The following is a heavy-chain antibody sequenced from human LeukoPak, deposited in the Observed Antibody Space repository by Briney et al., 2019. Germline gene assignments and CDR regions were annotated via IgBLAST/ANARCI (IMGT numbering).Heavy chain of an antibody. J-gene: IGHJ6*02. CDR2: IYYSGST. CDR1: VGSISSSSYY. CDR3: ASGAVTMVRGVINYYYYGMDV. D-gene: IGHD3-10*01. Sequence: KPSETLSLTCTVSVGSISSSSYYWGWIRQPPGKGLEWIGRIYYSGSTYYNPSLTIQVTMSLDTSMNQYSLKLSSVTAADTAVYYCASGAVTMVRGVINYYYYGMDVWGQGTTVTVSS. V-gene: IGHV4-39*01.